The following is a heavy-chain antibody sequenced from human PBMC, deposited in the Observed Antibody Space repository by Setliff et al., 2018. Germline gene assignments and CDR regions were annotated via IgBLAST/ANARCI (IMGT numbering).Heavy chain of an antibody. J-gene: IGHJ4*02. CDR1: DASLSSGTYY. Sequence: PSETLSLTCTVSDASLSSGTYYWGWIRQPPGKGLEWIGRIYYRGDTYYNASLKGRLTISVDTAQNQFSLRLTSVTAADTAVYYCARTGTYRYFDYWGQGALVTVSS. D-gene: IGHD1-1*01. V-gene: IGHV4-39*01. CDR3: ARTGTYRYFDY. CDR2: IYYRGDT.